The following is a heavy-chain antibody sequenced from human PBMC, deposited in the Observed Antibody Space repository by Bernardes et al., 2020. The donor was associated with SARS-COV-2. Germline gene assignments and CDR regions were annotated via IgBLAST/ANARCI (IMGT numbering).Heavy chain of an antibody. CDR3: ARDFEAGAHFDV. CDR1: GGSLSDYY. D-gene: IGHD3-9*01. Sequence: SETLSLTCGVYGGSLSDYYWTWVRQSPGRGLEWIGEIHPSGRTTYNPSFESRVAISIDTSKKQFSLRLTSVTAADTAIYYCARDFEAGAHFDVWGQGTLVTVSS. CDR2: IHPSGRT. V-gene: IGHV4-34*01. J-gene: IGHJ4*02.